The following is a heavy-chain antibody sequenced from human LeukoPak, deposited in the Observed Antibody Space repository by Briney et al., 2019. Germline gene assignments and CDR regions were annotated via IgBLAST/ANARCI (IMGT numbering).Heavy chain of an antibody. D-gene: IGHD6-13*01. CDR1: GFTFDDYA. CDR2: ISWNSGSI. Sequence: PGRSLRLSCAASGFTFDDYAMHWVRQAPGKGLEWVSGISWNSGSIGYADSVKGRFTISRDNAKNSLYLQMNSLRAEDTALYYCAKAREQQPNYFDYWGQGTLATVSS. V-gene: IGHV3-9*01. CDR3: AKAREQQPNYFDY. J-gene: IGHJ4*02.